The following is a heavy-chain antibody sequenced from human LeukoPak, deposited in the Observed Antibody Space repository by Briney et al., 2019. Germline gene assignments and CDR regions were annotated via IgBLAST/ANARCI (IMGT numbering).Heavy chain of an antibody. CDR2: IYYIGST. D-gene: IGHD1-26*01. J-gene: IGHJ4*02. CDR1: GGSISSSSYY. V-gene: IGHV4-39*01. Sequence: SETLSLTCTVSGGSISSSSYYWGWIRQPPGKGLEWIGSIYYIGSTYYNPSLKSRVTISVDTSKNQFSLKLSSVTAADTAVYYCARATDSGDYWGQGTLVTVSS. CDR3: ARATDSGDY.